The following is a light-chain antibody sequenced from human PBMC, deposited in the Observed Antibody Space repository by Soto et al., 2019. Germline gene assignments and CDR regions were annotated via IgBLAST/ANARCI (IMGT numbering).Light chain of an antibody. CDR1: QSVSSSY. CDR2: GAS. Sequence: EIVLTQSPGTLSLSPWERATLSCRASQSVSSSYLAWGQQKPGQAPRLLIYGASSRATGIPDRFSGSGSGTDFTLTISRLEPEDFAVYYCQQYGSAPLTFGGGTKVEIK. V-gene: IGKV3-20*01. CDR3: QQYGSAPLT. J-gene: IGKJ4*01.